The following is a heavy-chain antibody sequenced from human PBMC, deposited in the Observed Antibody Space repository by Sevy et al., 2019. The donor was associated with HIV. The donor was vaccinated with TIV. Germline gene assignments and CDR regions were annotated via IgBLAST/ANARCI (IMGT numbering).Heavy chain of an antibody. J-gene: IGHJ4*02. Sequence: GGSLRLSCAASGFSFSSYEMNWVRQAPGKGLEWVSYIFNSGTTISYSDSVRGRFTITRDNARNLLYLQMNSLSAEDTAVYFCARDLPPSATTVPHFDCWGQGTLVTVSS. D-gene: IGHD4-17*01. CDR1: GFSFSSYE. CDR2: IFNSGTTI. V-gene: IGHV3-48*03. CDR3: ARDLPPSATTVPHFDC.